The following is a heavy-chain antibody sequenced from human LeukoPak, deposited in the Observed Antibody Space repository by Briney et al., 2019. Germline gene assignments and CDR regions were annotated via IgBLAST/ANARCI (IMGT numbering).Heavy chain of an antibody. CDR1: GFTFSSYA. CDR3: ARELAVSDAFDI. Sequence: GGSLRLSCAASGFTFSSYAMSWVRQAPGKGLEWVSVIYSGGSTYYADSVKGRFTISRDNSKNTLDLQMNSLRAEDTAVYYCARELAVSDAFDIWGQGTMVAVSS. CDR2: IYSGGST. J-gene: IGHJ3*02. V-gene: IGHV3-66*01.